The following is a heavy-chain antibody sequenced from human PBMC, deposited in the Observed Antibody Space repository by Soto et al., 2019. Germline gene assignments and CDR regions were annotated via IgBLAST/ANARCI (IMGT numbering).Heavy chain of an antibody. CDR2: INPKSGGT. D-gene: IGHD2-8*01. Sequence: ASVKVSCKVSGYSFTDYHIHWVRQAPGQGLEWLGRINPKSGGTSTAQKFQGWVTMTTETSISTASMELTRLTSDDTAIYYCARGDSTDCSNGVCSFFYNHDTDVWGQGTTVTDSS. CDR1: GYSFTDYH. J-gene: IGHJ6*02. V-gene: IGHV1-2*04. CDR3: ARGDSTDCSNGVCSFFYNHDTDV.